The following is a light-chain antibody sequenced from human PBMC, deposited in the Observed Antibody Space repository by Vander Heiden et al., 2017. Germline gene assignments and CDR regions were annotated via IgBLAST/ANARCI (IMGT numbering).Light chain of an antibody. J-gene: IGKJ3*01. CDR2: GAS. CDR3: QQYTSSPCT. Sequence: EIVLTQSPGTLSLSPGERATLSCRARQSVSSNYLAWYQQKPGKAPRLLIYGASSRATGIPSRFSGSGSGTDFTLTISRVEPEDFAVYYCQQYTSSPCTFGPGTKVEIQ. CDR1: QSVSSNY. V-gene: IGKV3-20*01.